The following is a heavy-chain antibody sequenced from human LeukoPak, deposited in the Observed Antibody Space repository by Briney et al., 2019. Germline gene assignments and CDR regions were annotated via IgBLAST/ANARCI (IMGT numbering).Heavy chain of an antibody. J-gene: IGHJ4*02. Sequence: GGSLRLSCAASGFTFSSYAMHWVRQAPGKGLEWVAVTSYDGSNKYYADSVKGRFTISRDNSKNTLYLQMNSLRAEDTAVNYCARVNYDFWSGYNNLDYWGQGTLVTVSS. V-gene: IGHV3-30-3*01. CDR2: TSYDGSNK. D-gene: IGHD3-3*01. CDR3: ARVNYDFWSGYNNLDY. CDR1: GFTFSSYA.